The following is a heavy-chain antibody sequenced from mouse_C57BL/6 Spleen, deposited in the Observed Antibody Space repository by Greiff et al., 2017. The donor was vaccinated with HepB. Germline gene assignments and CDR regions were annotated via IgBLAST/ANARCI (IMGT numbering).Heavy chain of an antibody. CDR2: IHPNSGST. J-gene: IGHJ2*01. CDR1: GYTFTSYW. Sequence: QVQLQQPGAELVKPGASVKLSCKASGYTFTSYWMHWVKQRPGQGLEWIGMIHPNSGSTNYNEKFKSKATLTVDKSSSTAYMQLSSLTSEDSAVYYCARAEGGVGVYYFDYWGQGTTLTVSS. CDR3: ARAEGGVGVYYFDY. D-gene: IGHD1-1*02. V-gene: IGHV1-64*01.